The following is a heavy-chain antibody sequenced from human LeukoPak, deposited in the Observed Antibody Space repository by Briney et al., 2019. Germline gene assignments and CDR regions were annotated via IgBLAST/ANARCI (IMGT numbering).Heavy chain of an antibody. CDR2: INHSGNT. J-gene: IGHJ3*01. D-gene: IGHD3-16*01. CDR3: ARVLRGTSTESTDAFDV. V-gene: IGHV4-34*01. CDR1: GGSFSGHY. Sequence: PSETLPLTCAVYGGSFSGHYWSWIRQPPGKGLEWISEINHSGNTHNNLSLKSRVTISVDTAKNQFSLRLSSVTAADTAVYFCARVLRGTSTESTDAFDVWGQGTMVTVSS.